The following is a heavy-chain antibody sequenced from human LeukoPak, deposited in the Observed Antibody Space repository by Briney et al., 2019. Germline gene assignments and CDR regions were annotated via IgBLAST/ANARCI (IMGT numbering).Heavy chain of an antibody. D-gene: IGHD1-1*01. CDR1: GFTVTSNF. CDR3: AGRRADTCNFCFVY. V-gene: IGHV3-66*02. J-gene: IGHJ4*02. Sequence: PGGSLRLSCAVSGFTVTSNFMSWVRQAPGKGLEWVSVMYDRGDTYYADSVKGRFTVSRDTSKNTLFLRLNNVGAEDTAVYYCAGRRADTCNFCFVYWGQGTLVTVSS. CDR2: MYDRGDT.